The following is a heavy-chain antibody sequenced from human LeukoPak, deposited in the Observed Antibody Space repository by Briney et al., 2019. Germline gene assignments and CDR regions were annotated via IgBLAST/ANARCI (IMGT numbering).Heavy chain of an antibody. V-gene: IGHV4-4*07. CDR3: ARDIVVVNPSGYYYYYMDV. J-gene: IGHJ6*03. CDR2: IYTSGST. CDR1: GGSISSYY. Sequence: PSETLSLTCTVSGGSISSYYWNWIRQPAGKGLEWIGRIYTSGSTNYNPSLKSRVTMSVDTSKNQFSLKLSSVTAADTAVYYCARDIVVVNPSGYYYYYMDVWGKGTTVTISS. D-gene: IGHD2-21*01.